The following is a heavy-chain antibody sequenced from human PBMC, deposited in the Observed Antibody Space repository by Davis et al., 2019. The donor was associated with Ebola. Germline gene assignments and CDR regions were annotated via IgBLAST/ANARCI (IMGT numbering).Heavy chain of an antibody. J-gene: IGHJ4*02. Sequence: PGGSLRLSCAASGFTFSSYWMSWVRQAPGKGLEWVANIKQDGSEKYYVDSVKGRFTISRDNAKNSLYLQMNSLRAEDTAVYYCAKWDETVLPTGFDYWGQGTLVTVSS. CDR3: AKWDETVLPTGFDY. V-gene: IGHV3-7*01. CDR2: IKQDGSEK. D-gene: IGHD4/OR15-4a*01. CDR1: GFTFSSYW.